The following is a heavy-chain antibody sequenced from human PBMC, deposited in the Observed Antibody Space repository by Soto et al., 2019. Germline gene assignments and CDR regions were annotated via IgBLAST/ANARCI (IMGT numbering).Heavy chain of an antibody. CDR1: GGSISSGGYY. CDR2: IYYSGST. CDR3: ARAAIAKQLLLGY. J-gene: IGHJ4*02. V-gene: IGHV4-31*03. Sequence: QVQLQESGPGLVKSSLTLSLTCTVSGGSISSGGYYWSWIRQHPGKGLEWIGYIYYSGSTYYNPSLKGRVTISVDTSKKQFSLKLSSVTAADTAVYYCARAAIAKQLLLGYWGQGTLVTVSS. D-gene: IGHD2-2*01.